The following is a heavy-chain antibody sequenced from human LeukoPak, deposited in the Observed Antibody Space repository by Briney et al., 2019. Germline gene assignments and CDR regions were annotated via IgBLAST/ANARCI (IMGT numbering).Heavy chain of an antibody. Sequence: ASVKVSCKPSGYTFTGYYIQWVRQAPGQGLEWMGWINPNSGGTNSAQKFQGRVTMTRDMSTSTVYMELSSLRSEDTAVYYCARERSGYYPFDYWGQGTLVTVSS. CDR1: GYTFTGYY. V-gene: IGHV1-2*02. CDR2: INPNSGGT. D-gene: IGHD3-22*01. J-gene: IGHJ4*02. CDR3: ARERSGYYPFDY.